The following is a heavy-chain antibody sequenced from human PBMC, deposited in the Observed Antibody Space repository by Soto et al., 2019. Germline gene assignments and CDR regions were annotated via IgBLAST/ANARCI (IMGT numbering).Heavy chain of an antibody. V-gene: IGHV4-59*01. CDR1: GGSITTYH. D-gene: IGHD3-3*01. CDR3: ARYDFWSGYYAY. J-gene: IGHJ4*02. Sequence: SETLSLTCTVSGGSITTYHWTWIRQPPGKGLEWIGHIFYSGSTNYNPSLKSRVTLSEDTSKNQFSLMLTSVTAADTAVYYCARYDFWSGYYAYWGQGALITVSS. CDR2: IFYSGST.